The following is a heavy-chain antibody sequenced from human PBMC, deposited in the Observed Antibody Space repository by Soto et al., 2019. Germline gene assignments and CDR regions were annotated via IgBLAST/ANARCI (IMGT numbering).Heavy chain of an antibody. CDR2: IYYSGST. Sequence: PSETLSLTCTVSGGSISSYYWSWIRQPPGKGLEWIGYIYYSGSTNYNPSLKSRVTISVDTSKNQFSPKLSSVTAADTAVYYCARHIAARPDWFDPWGQGTLVTVSS. V-gene: IGHV4-59*08. J-gene: IGHJ5*02. CDR1: GGSISSYY. CDR3: ARHIAARPDWFDP. D-gene: IGHD6-6*01.